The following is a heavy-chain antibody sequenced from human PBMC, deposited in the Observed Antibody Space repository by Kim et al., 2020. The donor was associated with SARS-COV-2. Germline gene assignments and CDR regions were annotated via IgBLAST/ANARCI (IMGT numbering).Heavy chain of an antibody. CDR2: IYPGDSAT. J-gene: IGHJ4*02. CDR3: GKSGYSGYEFDY. Sequence: GESLKISCKTSGYSFTNYWIGWVRQMPGKGLEWMGIIYPGDSATRYSPSFQGQVTISADKSITAAYLQWSSLKASDTAMYYCGKSGYSGYEFDYWGQGTLVTVSS. D-gene: IGHD5-12*01. CDR1: GYSFTNYW. V-gene: IGHV5-51*01.